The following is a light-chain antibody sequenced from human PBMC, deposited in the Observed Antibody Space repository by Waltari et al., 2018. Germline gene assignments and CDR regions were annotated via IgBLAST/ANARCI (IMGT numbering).Light chain of an antibody. Sequence: DIVLTQSPATLSLSPGERATLPCRASQSVSGSRLAWYQQRPGQAPRLLSYGASNRATGIPDRFSGSGSGTDFTLTISRLDPEDFAVYYCLQYGGSPRTFGQGTKVEI. J-gene: IGKJ1*01. CDR1: QSVSGSR. CDR3: LQYGGSPRT. V-gene: IGKV3-20*01. CDR2: GAS.